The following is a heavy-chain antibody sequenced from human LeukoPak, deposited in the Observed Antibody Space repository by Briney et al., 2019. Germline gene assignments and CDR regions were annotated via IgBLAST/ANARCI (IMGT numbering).Heavy chain of an antibody. J-gene: IGHJ4*02. CDR2: ISTSGSAM. CDR3: TRVGYIDEGIDY. V-gene: IGHV3-48*01. CDR1: GFTFSRYT. Sequence: GGSLRLSCAASGFTFSRYTMNWVRQAPGKGLEWVSHISTSGSAMYYADSVKGRFTISRDNAKDSLYLQMNSLRAEDTAIYYCTRVGYIDEGIDYWGQGTLVTVSS. D-gene: IGHD5-24*01.